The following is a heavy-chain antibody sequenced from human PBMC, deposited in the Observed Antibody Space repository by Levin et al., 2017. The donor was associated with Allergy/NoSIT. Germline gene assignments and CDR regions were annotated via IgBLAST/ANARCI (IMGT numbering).Heavy chain of an antibody. CDR1: GSTTSLFY. Sequence: SETLSLTCTVSGSTTSLFYWNWIRQTPGKGLEWIGYINYSGSTKYNPSLKSRVTISLDKSKNQFSLLLTSVTAADTAVYYCAGDTGGWYFDRWGQGTLVTVAS. CDR2: INYSGST. CDR3: AGDTGGWYFDR. J-gene: IGHJ5*02. D-gene: IGHD3-16*01. V-gene: IGHV4-59*01.